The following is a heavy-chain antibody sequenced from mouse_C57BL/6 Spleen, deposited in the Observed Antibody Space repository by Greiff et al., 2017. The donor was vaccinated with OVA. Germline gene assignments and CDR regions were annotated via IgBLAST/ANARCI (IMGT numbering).Heavy chain of an antibody. CDR1: GYTFTNYW. CDR2: IYPGGGYT. J-gene: IGHJ2*01. CDR3: ARGVNGYGFDY. D-gene: IGHD2-2*01. Sequence: QVHVKQSGAELVRPGTSVKMSCKASGYTFTNYWIGWAKQRPGHGLEWIGDIYPGGGYTNYNEKFKGKATLTADKSSSTAYMQFSSLTSEDSAIYYCARGVNGYGFDYWGQGTTLTVSS. V-gene: IGHV1-63*01.